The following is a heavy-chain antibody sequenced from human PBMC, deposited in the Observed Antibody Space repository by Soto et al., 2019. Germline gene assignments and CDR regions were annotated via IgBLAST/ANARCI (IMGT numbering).Heavy chain of an antibody. CDR1: GGSISSGGYS. J-gene: IGHJ4*02. D-gene: IGHD6-19*01. V-gene: IGHV4-30-2*01. Sequence: QLQLQESGSGLVKPSQTLSLTCAVSGGSISSGGYSWSWIRQPPGKGLEWIGYFSHSGSTYYNPSLKXRXTXPVDRSKNQFSLKLSSVTAADTAVYYCARGGLLPDYWGQGTLVTVSS. CDR2: FSHSGST. CDR3: ARGGLLPDY.